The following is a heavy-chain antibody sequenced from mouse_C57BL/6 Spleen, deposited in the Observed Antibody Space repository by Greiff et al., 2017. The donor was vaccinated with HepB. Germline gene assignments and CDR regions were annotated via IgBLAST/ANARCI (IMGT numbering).Heavy chain of an antibody. J-gene: IGHJ1*03. V-gene: IGHV7-1*01. D-gene: IGHD1-1*01. CDR3: ARDPYYYGSSPYWYFDV. CDR2: SRNKANDYTT. CDR1: GFTFSDFY. Sequence: EVKLVESGGGLVQSGRSLRLSCATSGFTFSDFYMEWVRQAPGKGLEWIAASRNKANDYTTEYSASVKGRFIVSRDTSQSILYLQMNALRAEDTAIYYCARDPYYYGSSPYWYFDVWGTGTTVTVSS.